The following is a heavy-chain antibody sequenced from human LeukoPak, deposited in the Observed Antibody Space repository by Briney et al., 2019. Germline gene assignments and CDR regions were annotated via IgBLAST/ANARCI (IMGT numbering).Heavy chain of an antibody. CDR3: ARDPYHYASEN. Sequence: GGSLRLSCAASGFTFSDCYVTWIRQAPGKGLEWVSYISGSGTTIYYAGSVKGRFTVSRDNAKNSLFLQMNSLRSEDTAVYYCARDPYHYASENWGQGTLVTVSS. CDR1: GFTFSDCY. D-gene: IGHD3-10*01. V-gene: IGHV3-11*04. J-gene: IGHJ4*02. CDR2: ISGSGTTI.